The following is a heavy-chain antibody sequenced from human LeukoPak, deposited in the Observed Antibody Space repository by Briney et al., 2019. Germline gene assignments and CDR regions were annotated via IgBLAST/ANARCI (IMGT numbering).Heavy chain of an antibody. D-gene: IGHD5-18*01. CDR2: IRYDGNNK. CDR1: GFTFSSYG. J-gene: IGHJ4*02. V-gene: IGHV3-30*02. Sequence: GGSLRLSCAASGFTFSSYGMHWVRQAPGKGLEWVAFIRYDGNNKDYADSAKGRFTISRDNSKNTLFLQMNSLRAEDTAVYYCAKALIQLWVSFIDYWGQGTLVTVSS. CDR3: AKALIQLWVSFIDY.